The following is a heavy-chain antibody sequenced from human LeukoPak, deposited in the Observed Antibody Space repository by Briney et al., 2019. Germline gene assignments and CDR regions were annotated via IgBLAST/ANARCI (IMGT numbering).Heavy chain of an antibody. J-gene: IGHJ2*01. Sequence: PSETLSLICAVYNGSFNRYYWSWIRQPPGKGLEWLAEVNHSGSTNYNPSLKNRVTISLDTSKNQFSLKLRSVTAADTAVYYCARGYCRGGSCYFFWYFDLWGRGTLVTVSS. CDR1: NGSFNRYY. V-gene: IGHV4-34*01. D-gene: IGHD2-15*01. CDR3: ARGYCRGGSCYFFWYFDL. CDR2: VNHSGST.